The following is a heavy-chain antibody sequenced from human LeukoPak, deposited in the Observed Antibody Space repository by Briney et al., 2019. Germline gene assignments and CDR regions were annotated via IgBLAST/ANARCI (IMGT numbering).Heavy chain of an antibody. CDR1: GYIFTDYG. Sequence: ASVKVSCKASGYIFTDYGVSWVRQARGQGLEWMGWVSPNSGNTNYPQKFQDRVTMTTDTSTTTAYMELKGLTSDDTAVYYCARGRRTTVPKYWGQGTRVTVSS. CDR3: ARGRRTTVPKY. J-gene: IGHJ4*02. V-gene: IGHV1-18*04. CDR2: VSPNSGNT. D-gene: IGHD4-11*01.